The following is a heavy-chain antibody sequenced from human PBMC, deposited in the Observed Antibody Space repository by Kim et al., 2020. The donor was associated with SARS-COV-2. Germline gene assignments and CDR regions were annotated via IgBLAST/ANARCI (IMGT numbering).Heavy chain of an antibody. CDR3: ARERPYSSSWLTDYYYYGMDV. J-gene: IGHJ6*02. CDR2: ISSSSSTI. D-gene: IGHD6-13*01. Sequence: GGSLRLSCAASGFTFSSYSMNWVRQAPGKGLEWVSYISSSSSTIYYADSVKGRFTISRDNAKNSLYLQMNSLRDEDTAVYYCARERPYSSSWLTDYYYYGMDVWGQGTTVTVSS. CDR1: GFTFSSYS. V-gene: IGHV3-48*02.